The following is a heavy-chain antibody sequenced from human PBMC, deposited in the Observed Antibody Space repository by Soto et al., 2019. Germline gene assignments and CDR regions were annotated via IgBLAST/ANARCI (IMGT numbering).Heavy chain of an antibody. J-gene: IGHJ6*03. D-gene: IGHD6-13*01. CDR3: ASVAAAGPTKDYYMDV. CDR2: INPSGGST. Sequence: ASVKVSCKASGYALTSYYMHWVRQAPGQGLEWMGIINPSGGSTSYAQKFQGRVTMTRDTSTSTVYMELSSLRSEDTAVYYCASVAAAGPTKDYYMDVWGKGTTVTVSS. V-gene: IGHV1-46*03. CDR1: GYALTSYY.